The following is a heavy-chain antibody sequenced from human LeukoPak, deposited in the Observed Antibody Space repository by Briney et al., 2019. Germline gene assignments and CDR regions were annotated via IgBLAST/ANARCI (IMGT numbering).Heavy chain of an antibody. V-gene: IGHV3-7*01. D-gene: IGHD2-21*01. CDR2: IKQDGSEK. J-gene: IGHJ4*02. CDR1: GFTFSSYW. Sequence: GGSLRLSCAASGFTFSSYWMSWVRQAPGKGLEWVANIKQDGSEKYYVDSVKGRFTISRDNAKNSLYLQMNSLSAEDTAVYYCARTWIAVSFDYWGQGTLVTVSS. CDR3: ARTWIAVSFDY.